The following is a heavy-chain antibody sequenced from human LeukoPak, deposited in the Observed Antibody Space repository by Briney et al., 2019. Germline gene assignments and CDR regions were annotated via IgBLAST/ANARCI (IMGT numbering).Heavy chain of an antibody. V-gene: IGHV3-66*01. CDR1: GFTFSSYS. Sequence: GGSLRLSRAASGFTFSSYSMNWVRQAPGKGLEWVSVIYSGGSTYYADSVKGRFTISRDNSKNTLYLQMNSLRAEDTAVYYCARGPEVISFDYWGQGSLVTVSS. CDR2: IYSGGST. D-gene: IGHD3-10*01. J-gene: IGHJ4*02. CDR3: ARGPEVISFDY.